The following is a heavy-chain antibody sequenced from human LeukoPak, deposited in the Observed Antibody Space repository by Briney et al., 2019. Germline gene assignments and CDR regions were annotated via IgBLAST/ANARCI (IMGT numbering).Heavy chain of an antibody. J-gene: IGHJ4*02. D-gene: IGHD3-16*02. Sequence: SESVSLTCTVSGGSISGYYWSWIRQPPGKGLEWIGYIYYGGSTNYNPSLKSRVTISVDTSKNQFSLKLSSVTAADTAVYYCARELQGYDYVWGSYRWYYFDYWGQGTLVTVSS. V-gene: IGHV4-59*01. CDR2: IYYGGST. CDR1: GGSISGYY. CDR3: ARELQGYDYVWGSYRWYYFDY.